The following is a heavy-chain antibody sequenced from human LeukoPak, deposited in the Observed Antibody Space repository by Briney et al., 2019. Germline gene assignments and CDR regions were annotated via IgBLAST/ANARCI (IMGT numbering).Heavy chain of an antibody. V-gene: IGHV3-21*01. CDR1: GFTISDYA. CDR3: ARGPALYCTSSSCLDGVD. D-gene: IGHD2-2*01. Sequence: PGGSLRLSCAASGFTISDYAMSWVRQAPGKGLEWVSSISSGGSYISYADSVKGRFTVSRDNAKDSLFLQMRSLRDEDTAVYYCARGPALYCTSSSCLDGVDWGQGTLVSVSS. CDR2: ISSGGSYI. J-gene: IGHJ4*02.